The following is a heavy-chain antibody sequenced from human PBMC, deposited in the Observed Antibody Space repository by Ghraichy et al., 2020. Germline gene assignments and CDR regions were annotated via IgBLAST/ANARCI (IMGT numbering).Heavy chain of an antibody. D-gene: IGHD1-26*01. J-gene: IGHJ6*02. CDR2: TYYRSKWYN. V-gene: IGHV6-1*01. CDR1: GDSVSSNSAA. Sequence: SQTLSLTCAISGDSVSSNSAAWNWIRQSPSRGLEWLGRTYYRSKWYNDYAVSVKSRITINPDTSKNQFSLQLNSVTPEDTAVYYCARGTGQWELPYYYYYGMDVWGQGTTVTVSS. CDR3: ARGTGQWELPYYYYYGMDV.